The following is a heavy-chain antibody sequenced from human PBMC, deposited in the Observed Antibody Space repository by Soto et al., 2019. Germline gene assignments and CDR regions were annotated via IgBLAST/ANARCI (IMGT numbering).Heavy chain of an antibody. CDR2: ISTSSSYI. J-gene: IGHJ4*02. Sequence: GGSLRLSCAASGFTFSSYIMNWVRQAPGKGLEWVSSISTSSSYIYYADSVKGRFTISRDNAKNSLFLQMNNLRAEDRAVYYCARQYSSFDPWDYWGRGTLVTVS. V-gene: IGHV3-21*01. CDR1: GFTFSSYI. CDR3: ARQYSSFDPWDY. D-gene: IGHD6-6*01.